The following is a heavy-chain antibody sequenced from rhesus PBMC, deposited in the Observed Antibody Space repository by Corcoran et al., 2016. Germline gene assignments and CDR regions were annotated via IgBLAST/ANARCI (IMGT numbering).Heavy chain of an antibody. V-gene: IGHV4-173*01. Sequence: QLQLQESGPGLVKPSETLSLTCAVSGGSISSNYWSWIRQPPGKGLEWIGRISGSGGSTDYNPSLESRVTISTDTSKNQFCLKLSSVTAADSVVYYCAREGTYNFWTGYPFDYWGQGVLVTVSS. D-gene: IGHD3-3*01. J-gene: IGHJ4*01. CDR1: GGSISSNY. CDR3: AREGTYNFWTGYPFDY. CDR2: ISGSGGST.